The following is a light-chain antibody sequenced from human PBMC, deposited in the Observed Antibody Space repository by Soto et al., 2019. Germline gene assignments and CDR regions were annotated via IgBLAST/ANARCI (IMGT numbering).Light chain of an antibody. CDR3: CPHAGGSPFYV. J-gene: IGLJ1*01. V-gene: IGLV2-23*01. CDR1: NSDLGSYNL. CDR2: EGN. Sequence: QSALTQPASVSVSPGQSITISCTGTNSDLGSYNLISWYQQHPGKAPKLVIYEGNERPSGVSHRFSGSKSGNTVSLTISGLQAADEADYYCCPHAGGSPFYVLGTGTKVTVL.